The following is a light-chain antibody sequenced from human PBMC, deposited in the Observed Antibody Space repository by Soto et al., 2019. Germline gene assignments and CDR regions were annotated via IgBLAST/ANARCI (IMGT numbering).Light chain of an antibody. CDR3: QQHCSSPFT. Sequence: DIVMTQSPDSLAVSLGERATINCKSSQSVLYNSNNKNYLAWYQQKPGQPPKLLIYWASTRESGVPDRFSGSGSGTDFTLTISSLEAEDVAVYYCQQHCSSPFTFGPGTKVDIK. V-gene: IGKV4-1*01. J-gene: IGKJ3*01. CDR2: WAS. CDR1: QSVLYNSNNKNY.